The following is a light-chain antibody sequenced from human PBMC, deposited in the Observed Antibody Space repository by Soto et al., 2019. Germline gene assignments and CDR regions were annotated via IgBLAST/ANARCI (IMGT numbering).Light chain of an antibody. CDR1: QSLDRDY. V-gene: IGKV1-5*03. CDR2: KAS. CDR3: HPYDAYPRT. Sequence: IQMTQSPSTLSASLGDRVTMTCRASQSLDRDYLAWYQQKPGKAPNLLIYKASTLESGVPSRFSGGGSGTAFTLTITTLQPADVETYYCHPYDAYPRTFGKGTKVDLK. J-gene: IGKJ1*01.